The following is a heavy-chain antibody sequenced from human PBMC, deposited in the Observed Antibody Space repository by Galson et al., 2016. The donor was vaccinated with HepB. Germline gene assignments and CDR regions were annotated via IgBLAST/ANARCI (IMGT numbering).Heavy chain of an antibody. CDR3: AKDYSSSSTLGVIIREFFFDY. Sequence: SLRLSCAASGFTFSTYGMHWVRQAPGKGLEWVAGISFDGSDKHYANSVKGRFTVSRDNSKNTLYMEINSLRAEDAAVYYCAKDYSSSSTLGVIIREFFFDYWGQGTLVTVSS. CDR2: ISFDGSDK. D-gene: IGHD3-10*01. V-gene: IGHV3-30*18. J-gene: IGHJ4*02. CDR1: GFTFSTYG.